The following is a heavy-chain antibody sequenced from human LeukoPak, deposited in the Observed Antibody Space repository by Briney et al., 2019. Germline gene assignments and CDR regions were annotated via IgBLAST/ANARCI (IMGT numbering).Heavy chain of an antibody. CDR1: GFTFSYYI. V-gene: IGHV3-21*01. CDR3: AREEYGSRDL. CDR2: ISGNSKNT. Sequence: GGSLKLSCASSGFTFSYYIMNWVRQVPGEGLEWVASISGNSKNTYYAVSVKGRFTISRDNAKNSLYLQMNSLRTEDTAIYYCAREEYGSRDLWGQGTLVTVSS. J-gene: IGHJ5*02. D-gene: IGHD3-10*01.